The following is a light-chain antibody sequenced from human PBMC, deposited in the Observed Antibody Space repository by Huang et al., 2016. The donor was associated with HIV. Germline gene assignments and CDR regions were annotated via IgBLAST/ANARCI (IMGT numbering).Light chain of an antibody. CDR2: GAS. CDR3: QQYNNWPRAT. CDR1: QSVDRS. J-gene: IGKJ2*01. V-gene: IGKV3-15*01. Sequence: EIVLTQSPATLSVSPGERVTLSCRASQSVDRSLAWYQRRPGQAPRLRVYGASTRAISAPDRFSGSGSGTEFTLTISSLQSEDFAVYFCQQYNNWPRATFGQGTKVEIK.